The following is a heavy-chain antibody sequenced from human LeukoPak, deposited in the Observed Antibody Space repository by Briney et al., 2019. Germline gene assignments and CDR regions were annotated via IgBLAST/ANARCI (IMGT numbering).Heavy chain of an antibody. V-gene: IGHV3-30*04. CDR3: ARDREAYSNPMKDGAFDL. J-gene: IGHJ3*01. Sequence: GGSLRLSCAASGFTFSSYAMYWVRQAPGRGLEWVAVISYDGSSQYSADSVKGRFTISRDNSKNTLYLRMNSPRDDDRAVYYCARDREAYSNPMKDGAFDLWGQGTMVTVSS. D-gene: IGHD4-11*01. CDR1: GFTFSSYA. CDR2: ISYDGSSQ.